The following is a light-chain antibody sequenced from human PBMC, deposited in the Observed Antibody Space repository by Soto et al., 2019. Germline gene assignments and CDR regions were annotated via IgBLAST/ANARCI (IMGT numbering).Light chain of an antibody. V-gene: IGLV2-14*03. J-gene: IGLJ2*01. CDR2: DVS. Sequence: QSALTQPASVSGSPGQSITISCTGTSSDIGGYNYVSWYQQHPGKAPKLIIYDVSNRPSGVSNRFSGSKSDNTASLTISGLQAEDDADYYCSSYTSSSILVFGGGTKLTVL. CDR1: SSDIGGYNY. CDR3: SSYTSSSILV.